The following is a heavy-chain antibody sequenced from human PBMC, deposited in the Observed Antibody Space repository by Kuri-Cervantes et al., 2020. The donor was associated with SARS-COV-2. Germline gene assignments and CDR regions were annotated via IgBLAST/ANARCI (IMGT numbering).Heavy chain of an antibody. CDR1: GFTFSSYA. V-gene: IGHV3-30-3*01. CDR3: ARDPGGTS. CDR2: ISYDGSNK. Sequence: GESLKISCAASGFTFSSYAMHWVRQAPGKGLEWVAVISYDGSNKYYADSVKGRSTISRDNSKNTLYLQMNSLRAEDTAVYYCARDPGGTSWGQGTLVTVSS. D-gene: IGHD3-16*01. J-gene: IGHJ4*02.